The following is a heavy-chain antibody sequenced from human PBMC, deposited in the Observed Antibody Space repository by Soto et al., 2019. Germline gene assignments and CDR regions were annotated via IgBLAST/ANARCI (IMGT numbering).Heavy chain of an antibody. D-gene: IGHD3-10*01. CDR1: GFPFSNAW. V-gene: IGHV3-15*07. CDR2: VKSKTDGGSA. J-gene: IGHJ4*01. CDR3: TTDSRTTMPEVRFDY. Sequence: GGSLRLSCAASGFPFSNAWINWVRQTPGTGLQWVGRVKSKTDGGSADYAAPVKGRFAVSRDDSKNIVYLQMNSVKIEDTGVYYCTTDSRTTMPEVRFDYWGHGALVTVSS.